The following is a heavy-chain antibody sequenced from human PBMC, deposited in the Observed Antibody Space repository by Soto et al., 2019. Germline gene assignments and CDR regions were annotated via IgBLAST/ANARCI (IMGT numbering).Heavy chain of an antibody. CDR1: GFTFSSYG. CDR2: ISYDGSNK. CDR3: AKVSSTVTTSYFSAYYFDY. V-gene: IGHV3-30*18. Sequence: QVQLVESGGGVVQPGRSLRLSCAASGFTFSSYGMHWVRQAPGKGLEWVAVISYDGSNKYYADSVKGRFTISRDNSKNTLYLQMNSLRAEDTAVYYCAKVSSTVTTSYFSAYYFDYRGQGTLVTVSS. D-gene: IGHD4-4*01. J-gene: IGHJ4*02.